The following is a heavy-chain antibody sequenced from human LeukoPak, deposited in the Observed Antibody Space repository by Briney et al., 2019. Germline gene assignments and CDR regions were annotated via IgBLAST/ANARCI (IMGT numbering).Heavy chain of an antibody. J-gene: IGHJ4*02. CDR2: IRSGGTYI. Sequence: GGSLRLSCVVSGFTVSNNYMTWVRQAPGKGLEWVSSIRSGGTYINYADSVKGRFTISRDDAKNSLYLQMNSLRAEDTAVYYCARDGIFDFWGQGTLVTVSS. CDR1: GFTVSNNY. CDR3: ARDGIFDF. V-gene: IGHV3-21*01.